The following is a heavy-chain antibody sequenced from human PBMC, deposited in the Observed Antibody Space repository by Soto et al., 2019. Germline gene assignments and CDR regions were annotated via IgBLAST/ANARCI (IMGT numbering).Heavy chain of an antibody. CDR3: AKDGVEWELAPYYFDY. D-gene: IGHD1-26*01. CDR2: ISGSGGST. Sequence: GGSLRLSCAASGFTFSSYAMSWVRQAPGKGLEWVSAISGSGGSTYYADSVKGRFTISRDNSKNTLYLQMNSLRAEDTAVYYCAKDGVEWELAPYYFDYWGQGTLVTVSS. V-gene: IGHV3-23*01. J-gene: IGHJ4*02. CDR1: GFTFSSYA.